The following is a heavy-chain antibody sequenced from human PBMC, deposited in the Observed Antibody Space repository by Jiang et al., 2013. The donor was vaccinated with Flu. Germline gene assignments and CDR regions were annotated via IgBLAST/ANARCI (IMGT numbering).Heavy chain of an antibody. D-gene: IGHD3-16*01. CDR2: IRPSDSET. CDR1: GYSFTTYW. J-gene: IGHJ4*02. CDR3: ARLRGISHFDY. Sequence: GAEVKKPGDSLKISCRGSGYSFTTYWIGWVRQMPGKGLEWMGIIRPSDSETRYSPSFQGHVTISVDKSFRTAYLQWSSLKASDSAMYYCARLRGISHFDYWGQGKSGHRLL. V-gene: IGHV5-51*01.